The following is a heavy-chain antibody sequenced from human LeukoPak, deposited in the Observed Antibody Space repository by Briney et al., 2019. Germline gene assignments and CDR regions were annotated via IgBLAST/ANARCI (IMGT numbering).Heavy chain of an antibody. J-gene: IGHJ4*02. CDR2: IYTSGIT. D-gene: IGHD1-26*01. CDR1: GDSINSGSYF. CDR3: ARSNSGSYRELDY. Sequence: SQTLSLTCTVPGDSINSGSYFWSWIRQPAGTGLEWIGRIYTSGITNYNSSLMSRATISIDTSKNQFSLKLSSVTAADTAVYYCARSNSGSYRELDYWGQGALVTVSS. V-gene: IGHV4-61*02.